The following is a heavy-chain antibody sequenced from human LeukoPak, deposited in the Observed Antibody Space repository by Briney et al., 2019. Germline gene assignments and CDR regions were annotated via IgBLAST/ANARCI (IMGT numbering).Heavy chain of an antibody. D-gene: IGHD4/OR15-4a*01. J-gene: IGHJ6*03. CDR2: ISGGGGST. CDR1: GFTFSSYA. CDR3: ATMGASDYYYYYMDV. Sequence: GGSLRLSCAASGFTFSSYAMSWVRQAPGKGLERVSTISGGGGSTYYADSVKGRFTISRDNSKNTLYLQMNSLRAEDTAVYYCATMGASDYYYYYMDVWGKGTTVTVSS. V-gene: IGHV3-23*01.